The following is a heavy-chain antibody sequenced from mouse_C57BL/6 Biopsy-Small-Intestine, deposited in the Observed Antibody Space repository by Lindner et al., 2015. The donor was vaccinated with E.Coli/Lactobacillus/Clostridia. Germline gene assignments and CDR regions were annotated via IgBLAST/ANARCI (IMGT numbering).Heavy chain of an antibody. J-gene: IGHJ3*01. CDR2: INPNNGGT. CDR1: GYTFTDYN. Sequence: EVQLQESGPELVKPGASVKMSCKASGYTFTDYNMHWVKQGHGKSLEWIGYINPNNGGTSYNQKFKGKATLTVNKSSSTAYMELRSLTSEDSAVYYCARRGNDGPWFAYWGQGTLVTVSA. V-gene: IGHV1-22*01. CDR3: ARRGNDGPWFAY. D-gene: IGHD2-3*01.